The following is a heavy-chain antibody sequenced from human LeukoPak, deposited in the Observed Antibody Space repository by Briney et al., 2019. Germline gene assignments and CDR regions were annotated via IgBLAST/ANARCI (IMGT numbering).Heavy chain of an antibody. CDR1: GYTLTELS. CDR2: FDPEDGET. Sequence: ASVKVSCKVSGYTLTELSMHWVRQAPGKGLEWMGGFDPEDGETIYAQKFQGRFTISRDDSKSIAYLQMNSLKTEDTAVYYCTRDWYGSGSYSWFDPWGQGTLVTVSS. J-gene: IGHJ5*02. V-gene: IGHV1-24*01. CDR3: TRDWYGSGSYSWFDP. D-gene: IGHD3-10*01.